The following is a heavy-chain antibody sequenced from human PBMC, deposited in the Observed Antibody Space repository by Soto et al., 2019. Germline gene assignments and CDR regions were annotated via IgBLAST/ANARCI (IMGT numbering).Heavy chain of an antibody. CDR2: KSYDGSIE. V-gene: IGHV3-30*18. CDR1: GFTFSRYG. CDR3: AKESSSWPYYFDY. D-gene: IGHD6-13*01. Sequence: QVQLVESGGGVVQPGRSLRLSCAASGFTFSRYGMHWVRQAPGKGLEWVAIKSYDGSIEYYADSVKGRFTVSRDNSKNTLYLQMTSLRAEDTAIYYCAKESSSWPYYFDYWGQGTLVTVSS. J-gene: IGHJ4*02.